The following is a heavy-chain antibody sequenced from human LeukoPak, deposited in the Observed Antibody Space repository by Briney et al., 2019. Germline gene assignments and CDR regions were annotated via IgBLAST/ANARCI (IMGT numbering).Heavy chain of an antibody. CDR1: GFTFSSYA. CDR2: ISDSGVST. CDR3: ANLGSSSTLPYYMDV. Sequence: PGGSLRLSCAASGFTFSSYAMSWVRQAPEKGLEWVSAISDSGVSTYYADSVKGRFTISRDNSKNTLYLQMNSLRAEDTAVYYCANLGSSSTLPYYMDVWGKGTTVTVSS. V-gene: IGHV3-23*01. D-gene: IGHD2-2*01. J-gene: IGHJ6*03.